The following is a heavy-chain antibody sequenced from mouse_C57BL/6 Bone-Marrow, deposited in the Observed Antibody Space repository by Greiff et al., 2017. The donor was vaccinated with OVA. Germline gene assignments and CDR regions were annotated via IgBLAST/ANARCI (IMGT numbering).Heavy chain of an antibody. CDR2: IAPSDSYI. J-gene: IGHJ2*02. CDR3: AHYGSRLYLHY. D-gene: IGHD1-1*01. V-gene: IGHV1-59*01. CDR1: GYTFTNYW. Sequence: QVQLKQPGAELVRPGTSVKLSCKASGYTFTNYWMHWVKQRPGQGLEWIGVIAPSDSYINYNQKFKGRVTLTVDTSSSTAYMHLSSLTSEDSAVYYCAHYGSRLYLHYWGQGTSLTVSS.